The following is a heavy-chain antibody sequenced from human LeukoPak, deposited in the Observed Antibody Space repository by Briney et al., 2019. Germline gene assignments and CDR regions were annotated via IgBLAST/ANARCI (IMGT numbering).Heavy chain of an antibody. J-gene: IGHJ4*02. D-gene: IGHD3-3*01. CDR2: IYPGDSDT. V-gene: IGHV5-51*01. Sequence: GESLKISCKGSGYSFTSYWIGWVRQMPGKGLEWMGIIYPGDSDTRYSPSFQGQVTISADKSISTAYLQWSSLKASDTAMYYCARPQAGLGVVTPLFDYWGQGTLVTVSS. CDR3: ARPQAGLGVVTPLFDY. CDR1: GYSFTSYW.